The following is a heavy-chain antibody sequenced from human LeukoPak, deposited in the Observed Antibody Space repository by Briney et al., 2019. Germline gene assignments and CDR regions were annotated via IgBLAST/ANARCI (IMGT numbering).Heavy chain of an antibody. V-gene: IGHV1-18*04. CDR1: GYTFTSYG. Sequence: ASVTVSCKASGYTFTSYGISWVRQAPAKGLEWMGWISAYNGNTNYAQKLQGRVTMTTDTSTSTAYMELRSLRSDDTAVYYCARVGFGGLSWFDPWGQGTLVTVSP. D-gene: IGHD3-10*01. J-gene: IGHJ5*02. CDR2: ISAYNGNT. CDR3: ARVGFGGLSWFDP.